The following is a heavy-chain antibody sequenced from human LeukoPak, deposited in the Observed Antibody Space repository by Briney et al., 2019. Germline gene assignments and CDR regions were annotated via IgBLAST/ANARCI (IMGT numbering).Heavy chain of an antibody. D-gene: IGHD3-22*01. CDR1: GGSLTSYY. J-gene: IGHJ4*02. CDR3: ARDRYYYDSSDAYDY. Sequence: PSETLSLTCTVPGGSLTSYYWSWIRQPAGKGLEWIGRIYTSGSTNYNPSLKSRATTSVDTSKSQFYLKLSSVTAADTAVYYCARDRYYYDSSDAYDYWGQGTLVTVSS. CDR2: IYTSGST. V-gene: IGHV4-4*07.